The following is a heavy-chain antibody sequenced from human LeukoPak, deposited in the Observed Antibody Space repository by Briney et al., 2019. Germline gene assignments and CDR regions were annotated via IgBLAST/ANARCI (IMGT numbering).Heavy chain of an antibody. J-gene: IGHJ3*02. CDR3: ARDPIVVVITGGAFDI. D-gene: IGHD3-22*01. V-gene: IGHV4-61*02. CDR1: GGSISSGSYY. Sequence: SETLSLTCTVSGGSISSGSYYWSWIRQPAGKGLEWIGRIYTSGSTNDNPSLKSRVTISVDTSKNQFSLKLSSVTAADTAVYYCARDPIVVVITGGAFDIWGQGTMVTVSS. CDR2: IYTSGST.